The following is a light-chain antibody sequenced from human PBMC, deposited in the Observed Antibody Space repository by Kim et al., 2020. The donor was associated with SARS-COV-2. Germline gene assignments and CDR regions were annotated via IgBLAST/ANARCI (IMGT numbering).Light chain of an antibody. Sequence: PGERATRSCRASRSVSNRYLAWDKQRPGQTPRSLIYGASSRATGMPDRFRGGGSGTDFSLTISRLEPEEFAVYYCQQYGSYLFTFGPGTKVDIK. CDR2: GAS. J-gene: IGKJ3*01. V-gene: IGKV3-20*01. CDR3: QQYGSYLFT. CDR1: RSVSNRY.